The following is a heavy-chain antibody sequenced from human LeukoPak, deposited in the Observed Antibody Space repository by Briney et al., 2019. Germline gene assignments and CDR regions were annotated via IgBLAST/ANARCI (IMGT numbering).Heavy chain of an antibody. CDR3: AKPFRRSGDYFSFDY. J-gene: IGHJ4*02. CDR1: GFTFRNYA. CDR2: ISSSGGST. V-gene: IGHV3-23*01. D-gene: IGHD1-26*01. Sequence: GGSLRLSCAASGFTFRNYAMTWVRQAPGKGLEWVSAISSSGGSTYYTDSVKGRFTVSRDNSKNTVFLQMDSLRDGDTAVYYCAKPFRRSGDYFSFDYWGQGTLVTVSS.